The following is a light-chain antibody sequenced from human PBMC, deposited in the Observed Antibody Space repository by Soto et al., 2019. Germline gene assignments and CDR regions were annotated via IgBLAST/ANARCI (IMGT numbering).Light chain of an antibody. V-gene: IGKV1-39*01. CDR1: QTISTY. CDR3: QQSDSTPYT. J-gene: IGKJ2*01. Sequence: DIQMTQSPSSLSASVGDRVTITCLASQTISTYLNWYQQKPGKAPRLLIYDASSLVSGVPSRFSGSGSGTDFTLTIASLQPEDFSTYYCQQSDSTPYTFGQGTKVEI. CDR2: DAS.